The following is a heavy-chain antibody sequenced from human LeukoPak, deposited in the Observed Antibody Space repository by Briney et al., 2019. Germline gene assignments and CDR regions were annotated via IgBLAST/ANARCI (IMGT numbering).Heavy chain of an antibody. Sequence: PGGSLRLSCAASGFTFSSYWMNWVRQAPGKGLEWVANIKQDGSEKYYVDSVKARFTVSRDNAKNSLYLQMNSLRAEDTAVYYCARDTGYGMDVWGKGTTVTVSS. J-gene: IGHJ6*04. CDR3: ARDTGYGMDV. CDR2: IKQDGSEK. CDR1: GFTFSSYW. D-gene: IGHD1-14*01. V-gene: IGHV3-7*03.